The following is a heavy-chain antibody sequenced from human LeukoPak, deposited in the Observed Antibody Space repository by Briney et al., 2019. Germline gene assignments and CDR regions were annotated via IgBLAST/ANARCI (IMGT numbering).Heavy chain of an antibody. Sequence: GGSLRLSCAASGFSFSDHYMDWVRQAPGKGLEWVGRIRNKASSYTTECAASVNGRFTISRDDAENSLYLQMNSLKTEDTAVYYCAGLRPTTASGMWGQGTLVTVSS. CDR2: IRNKASSYTT. CDR1: GFSFSDHY. V-gene: IGHV3-72*01. CDR3: AGLRPTTASGM. J-gene: IGHJ4*02. D-gene: IGHD6-13*01.